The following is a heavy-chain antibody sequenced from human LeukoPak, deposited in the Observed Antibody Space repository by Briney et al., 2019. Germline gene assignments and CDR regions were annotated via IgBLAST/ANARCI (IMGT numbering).Heavy chain of an antibody. J-gene: IGHJ4*02. V-gene: IGHV3-33*01. CDR2: IWYDGSNK. CDR1: GFTFSSYG. Sequence: GGSLRLSCTASGFTFSSYGMHWVRQAPGKGLEWVAVIWYDGSNKYYADSVKGRFTISRDNSKNTLYLQMNSLRAEDTAVYYCARDRTIAVAVGFDYWGQGTLVTVSS. D-gene: IGHD6-19*01. CDR3: ARDRTIAVAVGFDY.